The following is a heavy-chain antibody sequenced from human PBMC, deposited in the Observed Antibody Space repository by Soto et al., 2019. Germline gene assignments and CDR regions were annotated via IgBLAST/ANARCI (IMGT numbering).Heavy chain of an antibody. CDR3: ARTRSFTLGFYYDGMDV. D-gene: IGHD6-6*01. CDR2: IYPGDSDT. Sequence: GESLKISCQGSGYSFASYWIGWVRQMTGKDLEWMGIIYPGDSDTRYSPSFQGQVTISADKSFRTAYLQWTSLKASDTALYYCARTRSFTLGFYYDGMDVWGQGTTVTVSS. J-gene: IGHJ6*02. V-gene: IGHV5-51*01. CDR1: GYSFASYW.